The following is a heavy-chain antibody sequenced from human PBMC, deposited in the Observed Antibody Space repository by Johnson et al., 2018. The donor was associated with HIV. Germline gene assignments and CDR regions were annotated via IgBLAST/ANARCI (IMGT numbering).Heavy chain of an antibody. Sequence: QVQLVESGGGVVQPGRSLRLSCSASGFTFSSYAMHWVRQAPGKGLAWVAVISSDGSNKYYADSVKGRFTISRDNSKNTLYLQMNSLSAEDTAVYYCAKGGGQLWFYIAFDIWGQGTVVAVSS. CDR3: AKGGGQLWFYIAFDI. V-gene: IGHV3-30-3*01. J-gene: IGHJ3*02. CDR2: ISSDGSNK. D-gene: IGHD5-18*01. CDR1: GFTFSSYA.